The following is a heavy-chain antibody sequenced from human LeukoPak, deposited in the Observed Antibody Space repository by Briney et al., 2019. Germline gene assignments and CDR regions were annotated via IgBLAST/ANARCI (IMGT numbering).Heavy chain of an antibody. V-gene: IGHV3-30*02. CDR3: ATEERCIVTNCATTFDY. Sequence: PGGSLRLSCEASGFTFSRYDMHWVRQAPGKGLEWLAFVRFDGRETFHADSVQGRFTISRDNSNNILYLQMYSLRPEDTAMYYCATEERCIVTNCATTFDYWGQGTLVTVS. CDR1: GFTFSRYD. D-gene: IGHD2-21*01. J-gene: IGHJ4*02. CDR2: VRFDGRET.